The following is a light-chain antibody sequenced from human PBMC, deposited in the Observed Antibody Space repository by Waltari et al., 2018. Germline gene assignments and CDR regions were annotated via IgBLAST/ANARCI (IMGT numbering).Light chain of an antibody. CDR3: NSRDSSDNHLV. CDR2: GKN. V-gene: IGLV3-19*01. J-gene: IGLJ1*01. CDR1: SLRNYY. Sequence: SSELTQDPAVSVALGQTVRITCQGDSLRNYYVSWYQQKPRQAPVLVISGKNNRPSGIPDRFFGSSSGNTASLTITGAQAEDEADYYCNSRDSSDNHLVFGTGTKVTVL.